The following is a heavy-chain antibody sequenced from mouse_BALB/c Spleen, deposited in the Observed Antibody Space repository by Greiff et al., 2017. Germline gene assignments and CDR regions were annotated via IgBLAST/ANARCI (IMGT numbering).Heavy chain of an antibody. Sequence: EVHLVESGGGLVKPGGSLKLSCAASGFSFSSYAMSWVRQTPGKRLEWVATISSCSSYTYYPDSVKGRFTISRDNAKNTLYLQMSSLRSEDTAMYYCARHRDSGGFAYWGQGTLVTVSA. CDR2: ISSCSSYT. CDR1: GFSFSSYA. D-gene: IGHD1-1*02. CDR3: ARHRDSGGFAY. V-gene: IGHV5-9-3*01. J-gene: IGHJ3*01.